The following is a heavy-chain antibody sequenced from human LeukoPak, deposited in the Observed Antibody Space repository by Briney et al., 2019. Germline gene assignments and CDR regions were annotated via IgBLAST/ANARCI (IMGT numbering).Heavy chain of an antibody. CDR3: ALSGGSNWYGLEC. J-gene: IGHJ4*02. V-gene: IGHV3-53*01. CDR2: ISVSDTT. CDR1: GFTVSSNY. D-gene: IGHD6-13*01. Sequence: GGSLRLSCAASGFTVSSNYMSWVRQAPGKGLEWISAISVSDTTYYADSVKGRFTISRDNSKNTLYLQMNSLRAEDTAVYYCALSGGSNWYGLECWGQGTLVTVSS.